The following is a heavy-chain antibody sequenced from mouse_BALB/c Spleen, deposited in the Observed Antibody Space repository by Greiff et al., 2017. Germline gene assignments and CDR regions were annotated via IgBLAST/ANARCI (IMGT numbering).Heavy chain of an antibody. D-gene: IGHD2-3*01. CDR1: GFTFNTNA. V-gene: IGHV10S3*01. Sequence: EVQLVETGGGLVQPKGSLKLSCAASGFTFNTNAMNWVRQAPGKGLEWVARIRSKSNNYATYYADSVKDRFTISRDDSQSMLYLQMNNLKTEDTAMYYCVREGYDGYTWFAYWGQGTLVTVSA. CDR3: VREGYDGYTWFAY. J-gene: IGHJ3*01. CDR2: IRSKSNNYAT.